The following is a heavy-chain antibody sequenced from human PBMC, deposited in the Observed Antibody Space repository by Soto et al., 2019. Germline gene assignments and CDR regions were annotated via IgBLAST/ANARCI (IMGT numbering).Heavy chain of an antibody. D-gene: IGHD4-17*01. Sequence: SVKVSCKASGGTFSSYAISWVRQAPGQGLEWMGGIIPIFGTANYAQKFQGRVTITADESTSTAYMELSSLRSEDTAVYYCARTPVSPEQHYYYYGMDVWGQGTTVTVSS. CDR3: ARTPVSPEQHYYYYGMDV. CDR2: IIPIFGTA. V-gene: IGHV1-69*13. J-gene: IGHJ6*02. CDR1: GGTFSSYA.